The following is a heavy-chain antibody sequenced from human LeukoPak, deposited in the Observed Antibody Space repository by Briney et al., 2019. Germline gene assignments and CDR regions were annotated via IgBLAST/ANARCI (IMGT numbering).Heavy chain of an antibody. Sequence: SGSTLVNPTQPLTLTCTFSGFSLSTSGMFVNWIRQPPGKALEWLALINWDDDKYYSTSLRTRLTISKDTSKNQVVLTMTNMDPVDTATYYCARVSGRMSGYDSGFDDWGQGTLVTVSS. CDR2: INWDDDK. CDR1: GFSLSTSGMF. CDR3: ARVSGRMSGYDSGFDD. V-gene: IGHV2-70*01. D-gene: IGHD5-12*01. J-gene: IGHJ4*02.